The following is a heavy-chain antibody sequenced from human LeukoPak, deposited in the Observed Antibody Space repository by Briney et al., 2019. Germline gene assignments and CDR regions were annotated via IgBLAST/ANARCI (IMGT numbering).Heavy chain of an antibody. J-gene: IGHJ4*02. Sequence: GESLKISCKGSVYSFTSYWIGWVRQMPGKGLEWMGIIYPGDSDTRYSPSFQGQVTISADKSISTAYLQWSSLKASDTAMYYCARLGLRYFDWLLPAGIDYWGQGTLVTVSS. CDR1: VYSFTSYW. CDR2: IYPGDSDT. CDR3: ARLGLRYFDWLLPAGIDY. D-gene: IGHD3-9*01. V-gene: IGHV5-51*01.